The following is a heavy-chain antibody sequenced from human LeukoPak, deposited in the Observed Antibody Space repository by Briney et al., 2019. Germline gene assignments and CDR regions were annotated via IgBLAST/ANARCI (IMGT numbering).Heavy chain of an antibody. CDR1: GGSIRSSYYY. V-gene: IGHV4-30-4*01. Sequence: SETLSLTCTVSGGSIRSSYYYWSWIRQPPGKGLEWIGYIYYSGSTYYNPSLKSRVTISVDTSKNQFSLKLSSVTAADTAVYYCASSSITMVRGVIKLDWYFDLWGRGTLVTVSS. CDR2: IYYSGST. J-gene: IGHJ2*01. D-gene: IGHD3-10*01. CDR3: ASSSITMVRGVIKLDWYFDL.